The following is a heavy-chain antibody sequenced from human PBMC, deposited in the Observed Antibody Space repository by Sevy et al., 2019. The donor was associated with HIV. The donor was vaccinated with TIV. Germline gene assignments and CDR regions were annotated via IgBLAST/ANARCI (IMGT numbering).Heavy chain of an antibody. V-gene: IGHV3-20*04. J-gene: IGHJ3*02. CDR3: ARGNPYSRSPFDI. CDR1: GFNFDNYG. Sequence: LSLTCAASGFNFDNYGMSWVRQAPGKGLEWVSGINWNGGSTRYADSVKGRISISRDNDKKSLYLQMNSLRAEDTALYYCARGNPYSRSPFDIWGQGTMVTVSS. D-gene: IGHD6-13*01. CDR2: INWNGGST.